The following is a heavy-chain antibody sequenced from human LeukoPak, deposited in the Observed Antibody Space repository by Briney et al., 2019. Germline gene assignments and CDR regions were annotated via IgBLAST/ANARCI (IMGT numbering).Heavy chain of an antibody. CDR3: ARSWVGATDVDY. Sequence: GGSLRLSCAASGFTFSSYWMHWVHQAPGKGLVWVSRINSDGSSTSYADSVKGRFTISRDNAKNTLYLQMNSLRAEDTAVYYCARSWVGATDVDYWGQGTLVTVSS. CDR1: GFTFSSYW. V-gene: IGHV3-74*01. D-gene: IGHD1-26*01. CDR2: INSDGSST. J-gene: IGHJ4*02.